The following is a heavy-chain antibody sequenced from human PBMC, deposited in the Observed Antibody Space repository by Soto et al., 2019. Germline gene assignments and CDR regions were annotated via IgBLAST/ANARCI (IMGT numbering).Heavy chain of an antibody. V-gene: IGHV3-30-3*01. CDR3: ARDGPSGSYCSAQGYYYGMDV. CDR2: ISYDGSNK. Sequence: PGGSLRLSCAASGFTFSSYAMHWVRQAPGKGLEWVAVISYDGSNKYYADSVKGRFTISRDNSKNTLYLQMNSLRAEDTAAYYCARDGPSGSYCSAQGYYYGMDVWGQGTTVTVS. J-gene: IGHJ6*02. CDR1: GFTFSSYA. D-gene: IGHD1-26*01.